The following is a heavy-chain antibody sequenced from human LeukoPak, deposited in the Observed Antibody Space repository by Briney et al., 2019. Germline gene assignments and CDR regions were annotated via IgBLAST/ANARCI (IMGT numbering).Heavy chain of an antibody. CDR1: GYTFTSYY. Sequence: RASVKVSCKASGYTFTSYYFHWVRQAPGQGLEWMGWINPNTAGTNYAQKFLGGVTLTWDTSISTAYMELNRLTSDDTAVYYCATSAGDYRAGHYYYMGVWGKGTSVTVSS. D-gene: IGHD4-11*01. CDR3: ATSAGDYRAGHYYYMGV. CDR2: INPNTAGT. J-gene: IGHJ6*03. V-gene: IGHV1-2*02.